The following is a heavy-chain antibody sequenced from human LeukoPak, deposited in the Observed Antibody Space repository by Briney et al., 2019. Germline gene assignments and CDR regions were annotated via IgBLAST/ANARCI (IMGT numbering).Heavy chain of an antibody. CDR3: ARGSSARFIGPEY. Sequence: GGSLRLSCAASGFIFSDYWLSWVRQAPGKGLEWVANIKQDGSETHYVDSVKGRFSISRDNAKNTLYLQMNSLRVEDTAVYFCARGSSARFIGPEYWGHGTLVTVSS. CDR2: IKQDGSET. CDR1: GFIFSDYW. D-gene: IGHD1-26*01. J-gene: IGHJ4*01. V-gene: IGHV3-7*01.